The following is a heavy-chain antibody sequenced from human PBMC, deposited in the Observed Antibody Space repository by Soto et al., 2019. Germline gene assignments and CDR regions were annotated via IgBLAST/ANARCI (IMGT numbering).Heavy chain of an antibody. CDR1: GFTFSSND. CDR2: IYSGGST. V-gene: IGHV3-53*01. J-gene: IGHJ3*01. D-gene: IGHD3-22*01. CDR3: ATRPLLPGAP. Sequence: EVQLVESGGGLIQPGGSLRLSCAASGFTFSSNDMNWVRQAPGKGLEWVALIYSGGSTYYADSVKGRFTISRNNSKNTLYLHMSSLRAEDKAVYYCATRPLLPGAPWGQGTMVTVSS.